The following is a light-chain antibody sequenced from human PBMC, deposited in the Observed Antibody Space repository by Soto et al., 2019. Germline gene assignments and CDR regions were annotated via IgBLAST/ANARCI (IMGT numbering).Light chain of an antibody. CDR3: QQYYSYPLS. CDR1: QGISSY. J-gene: IGKJ4*01. CDR2: ATS. V-gene: IGKV1-8*01. Sequence: AIRMTQSPSSFSASTGDRVTITCRASQGISSYLAWYQQKPGKAPKLLTYATSTLQSGVPSRFSGSGSGTAFTLPISCLQSEDFATYYCQQYYSYPLSFGGGTKVEIK.